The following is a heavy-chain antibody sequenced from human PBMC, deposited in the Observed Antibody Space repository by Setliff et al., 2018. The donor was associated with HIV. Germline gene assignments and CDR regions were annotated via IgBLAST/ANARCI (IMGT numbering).Heavy chain of an antibody. Sequence: SETLSLTCTVSGGSISSYYWSWVRQPPGKRLEWIGTISFSGYTNFNPSLKSRVTISLDTSNNHFSLKLRSVTATDTAVYYCARVVAATHYYYYYMDVWGKGTTVTVSS. CDR1: GGSISSYY. CDR3: ARVVAATHYYYYYMDV. V-gene: IGHV4-4*08. D-gene: IGHD2-15*01. J-gene: IGHJ6*03. CDR2: ISFSGYT.